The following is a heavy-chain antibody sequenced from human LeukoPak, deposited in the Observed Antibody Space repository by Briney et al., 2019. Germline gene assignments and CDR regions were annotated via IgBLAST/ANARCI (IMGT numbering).Heavy chain of an antibody. V-gene: IGHV3-30-3*01. Sequence: QAGGSLRFSCAASGFTFSSYAMHWVRQAPGKGLEWVAVISYDGSNKYYADSVKGRFTISRDNSKNTLYLQMNSLRAEDTAVYYCASPYDFTDPNYFDYWGQGTLVTVSS. CDR2: ISYDGSNK. J-gene: IGHJ4*02. CDR3: ASPYDFTDPNYFDY. CDR1: GFTFSSYA. D-gene: IGHD3-3*01.